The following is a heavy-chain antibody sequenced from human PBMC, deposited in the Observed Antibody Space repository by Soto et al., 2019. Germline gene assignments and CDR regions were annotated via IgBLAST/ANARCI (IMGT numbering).Heavy chain of an antibody. CDR1: GYTFTSYG. CDR2: ISAYNGNT. D-gene: IGHD4-17*01. Sequence: GASVKVSCKASGYTFTSYGISWVRQAPGQGLEWMGWISAYNGNTNYAQKLQGRVTMTTDTSTSTAYMELRSLRSDDTAVYYCARLRVRYRDYYYGMDVWGQGTTVTVSS. CDR3: ARLRVRYRDYYYGMDV. J-gene: IGHJ6*02. V-gene: IGHV1-18*04.